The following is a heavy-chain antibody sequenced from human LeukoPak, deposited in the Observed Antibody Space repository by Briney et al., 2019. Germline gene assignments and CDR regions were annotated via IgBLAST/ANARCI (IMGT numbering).Heavy chain of an antibody. D-gene: IGHD3-10*01. CDR2: IYTSGST. CDR3: ARVSGSGILVDGAFDI. Sequence: SETLSLTCTVSGGSIRSYYWRWIRQPAGKGLEWIGRIYTSGSTNYNPSLKSRVNMSVDTSKNQFSLKLSSVTAEDTAVYYCARVSGSGILVDGAFDIWGKGTVVTVSS. CDR1: GGSIRSYY. J-gene: IGHJ3*02. V-gene: IGHV4-4*07.